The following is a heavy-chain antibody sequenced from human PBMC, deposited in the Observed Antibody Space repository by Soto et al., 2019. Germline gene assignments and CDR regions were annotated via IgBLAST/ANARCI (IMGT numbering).Heavy chain of an antibody. CDR2: IYYSGST. CDR1: GGSISSYY. Sequence: PSETLSLTCTVSGGSISSYYWSWIRQPPGKGLEWIGYIYYSGSTNYNPSLKSRVTISVDTSKNQFSLKLSSVTAADTAVYYCARFPPWRGYYPGLGFWYYMDVWGKGTTSTVPS. CDR3: ARFPPWRGYYPGLGFWYYMDV. J-gene: IGHJ6*03. D-gene: IGHD3-3*01. V-gene: IGHV4-59*08.